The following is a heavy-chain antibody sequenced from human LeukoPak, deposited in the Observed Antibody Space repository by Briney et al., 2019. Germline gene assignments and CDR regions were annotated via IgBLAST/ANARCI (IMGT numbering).Heavy chain of an antibody. CDR1: GGSISSYY. CDR3: ARVQAYGGKGYFDY. D-gene: IGHD4-23*01. V-gene: IGHV4-59*01. J-gene: IGHJ4*02. CDR2: IYYSGST. Sequence: PSETLSLTCTVSGGSISSYYWSWIRQPPGKGLEWIGYIYYSGSTNYNPSLKSRVTISVDTSKNQFSLKLSSVTAANTAVYYCARVQAYGGKGYFDYWGQGTLVTVSS.